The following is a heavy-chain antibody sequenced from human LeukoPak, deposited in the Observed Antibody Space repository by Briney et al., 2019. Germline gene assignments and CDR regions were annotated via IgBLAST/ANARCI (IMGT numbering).Heavy chain of an antibody. V-gene: IGHV4-59*12. CDR3: ARVTYAGVDY. CDR2: IYGSGNT. CDR1: GGSISTWY. J-gene: IGHJ4*02. Sequence: SGTLSLTCTVSGGSISTWYWSWIRQPPGKGLEWIGYIYGSGNTNYNPSLKSRVTMSTDTSKNQFSLNLTSVTAADTAVYYCARVTYAGVDYWGQGTLVTVSS. D-gene: IGHD4-17*01.